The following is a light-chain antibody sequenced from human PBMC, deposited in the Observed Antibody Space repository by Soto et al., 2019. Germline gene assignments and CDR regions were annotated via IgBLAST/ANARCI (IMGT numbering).Light chain of an antibody. Sequence: QPVLTQSSSASASLGSSVKVTCTLNSGHSSYIIAWHQQQPGKAPRYLMKLEGSGSYNKGSGVPDRFSGFSSVADRYLTISNLQFEDEADYYCETWDSNTRVFGTGTKLTVL. CDR1: SGHSSYI. CDR2: LEGSGSY. CDR3: ETWDSNTRV. J-gene: IGLJ1*01. V-gene: IGLV4-60*02.